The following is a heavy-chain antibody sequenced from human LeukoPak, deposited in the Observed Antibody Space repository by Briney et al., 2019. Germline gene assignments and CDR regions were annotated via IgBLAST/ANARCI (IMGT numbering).Heavy chain of an antibody. Sequence: SETLSLTCTVSGGSISSYYWSWIRQPPGKGLEWIGYIYYSGSTNYNHSLKSRVTISVDTSKNPFSLKLSSVTAADTAVYYCARDRQAYYYGMDVWGQGTTVTVSS. CDR3: ARDRQAYYYGMDV. CDR2: IYYSGST. J-gene: IGHJ6*02. CDR1: GGSISSYY. V-gene: IGHV4-59*01.